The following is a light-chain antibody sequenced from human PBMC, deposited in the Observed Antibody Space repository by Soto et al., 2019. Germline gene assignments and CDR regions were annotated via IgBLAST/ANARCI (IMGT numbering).Light chain of an antibody. CDR1: QSVSSH. J-gene: IGKJ4*01. V-gene: IGKV3-11*01. Sequence: EIVLTQSPATLSLSPGERATLSCRASQSVSSHLTWYQQKPGQAPRLLIYDTSNRATGIPARFSGSGSGTDFTLTVSSLEPEDFAVYYCQQRTNWLLSFGGGTNVEIK. CDR3: QQRTNWLLS. CDR2: DTS.